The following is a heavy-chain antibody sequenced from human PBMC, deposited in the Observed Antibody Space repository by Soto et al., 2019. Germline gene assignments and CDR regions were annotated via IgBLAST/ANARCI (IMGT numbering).Heavy chain of an antibody. V-gene: IGHV3-30*18. D-gene: IGHD2-21*02. Sequence: QVQLVESGGGVVQPGRSLRLSCAASGFGFSNYAMHWVRRAPGKGLEWVTLISDDGTKEYFADSVKGRFTVSRDNSKNTQFLQINRLKTHDTVVYYCSKSAHPAVVTLYFFDYWGHGTLVTVSS. J-gene: IGHJ4*01. CDR3: SKSAHPAVVTLYFFDY. CDR1: GFGFSNYA. CDR2: ISDDGTKE.